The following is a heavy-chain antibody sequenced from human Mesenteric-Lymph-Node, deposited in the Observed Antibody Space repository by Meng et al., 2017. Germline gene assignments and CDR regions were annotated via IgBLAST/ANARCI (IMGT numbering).Heavy chain of an antibody. CDR2: IYHSGST. V-gene: IGHV4-4*02. D-gene: IGHD6-19*01. Sequence: QVKLLGSGHGPGKHSGTLSRICAVSGGSISSSNWWSWVRQPPGKGLEWIGEIYHSGSTNYNPSLKSRVTISVDKSKNQFSLNLSSVTAADTAVYYCARVGQWLPLDYWGQGTLVTVSS. CDR3: ARVGQWLPLDY. CDR1: GGSISSSNW. J-gene: IGHJ4*02.